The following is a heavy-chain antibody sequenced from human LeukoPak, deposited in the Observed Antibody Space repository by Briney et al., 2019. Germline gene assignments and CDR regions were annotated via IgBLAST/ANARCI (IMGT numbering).Heavy chain of an antibody. Sequence: SVKVSCKASGGTFSSYAISWVRQAPGQGLEWMGGIIPIFGTANYAQKFQGRVTITTDESTSTAYMELSSLRAEDTAVYYCAREGRQQLVTDYWGQGTLVTVSS. CDR3: AREGRQQLVTDY. CDR2: IIPIFGTA. J-gene: IGHJ4*02. D-gene: IGHD6-13*01. CDR1: GGTFSSYA. V-gene: IGHV1-69*05.